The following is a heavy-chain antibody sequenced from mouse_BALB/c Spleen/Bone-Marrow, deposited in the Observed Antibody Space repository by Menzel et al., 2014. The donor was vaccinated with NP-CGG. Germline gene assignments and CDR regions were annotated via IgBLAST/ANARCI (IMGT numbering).Heavy chain of an antibody. CDR2: IYPGNGST. V-gene: IGHV1-77*01. CDR3: ARRELRMGNYYAMDY. Sequence: VQLQESGPELVKPGASVKMSCKASGYTFTDYVISWVKQRTGQGLEWIGEIYPGNGSTYYNEKFKGKATLTADKSSNTAYMQLSSLTSEDSAVYFCARRELRMGNYYAMDYWGQGTSVTVSS. CDR1: GYTFTDYV. J-gene: IGHJ4*01. D-gene: IGHD2-1*01.